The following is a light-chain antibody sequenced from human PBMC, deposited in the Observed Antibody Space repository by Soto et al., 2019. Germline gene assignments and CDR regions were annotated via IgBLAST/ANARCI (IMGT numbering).Light chain of an antibody. CDR2: KSS. J-gene: IGKJ1*01. Sequence: DIQMTQSPSTLSASVGDRVTITCRASQSISSWLAWYQQRPGKAPKLLIHKSSSLESGVPSRFSGSGYGTDFTLTISSLQPDDFATYYCQQYNSYSWTFGQRTKVEIK. CDR3: QQYNSYSWT. V-gene: IGKV1-5*03. CDR1: QSISSW.